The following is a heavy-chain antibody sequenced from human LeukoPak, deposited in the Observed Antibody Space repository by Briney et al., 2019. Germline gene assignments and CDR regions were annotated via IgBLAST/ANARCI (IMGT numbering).Heavy chain of an antibody. CDR2: INHSGST. D-gene: IGHD2-2*01. V-gene: IGHV4-34*01. CDR3: ASKTLNCSSTSCPVDY. Sequence: SETLSLTCAVYGGSFSGYYWSWLRQPPGKGLEWIGEINHSGSTNYNPSLKSRVTISVDTSKNQFSLKLSSVTAADTAVYYCASKTLNCSSTSCPVDYWGQGTLVTVSS. J-gene: IGHJ4*02. CDR1: GGSFSGYY.